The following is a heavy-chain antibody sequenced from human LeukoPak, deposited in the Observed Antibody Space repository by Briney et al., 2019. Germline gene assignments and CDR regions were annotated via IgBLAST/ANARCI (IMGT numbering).Heavy chain of an antibody. D-gene: IGHD5-12*01. CDR2: IYHSGST. Sequence: SETLSLTCTVSGYSISSGYYWGWIRQPPGKGLEWIGSIYHSGSTYYNPSLKSRVTISVDTSKNQFSLKLSSVTAADTAVYYCARGEGGYEPWGMDVWGQGTTVTVSS. J-gene: IGHJ6*02. V-gene: IGHV4-38-2*02. CDR3: ARGEGGYEPWGMDV. CDR1: GYSISSGYY.